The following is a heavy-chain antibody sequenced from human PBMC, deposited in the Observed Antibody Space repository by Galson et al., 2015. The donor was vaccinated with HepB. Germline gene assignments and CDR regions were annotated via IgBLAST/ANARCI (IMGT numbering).Heavy chain of an antibody. CDR3: VKDGGGYQLLHYYYGMDV. D-gene: IGHD3-16*01. J-gene: IGHJ6*02. Sequence: SLRLSCAASGINFSSYGMHWVRQAPGKGLEWVAVISYAGSNKYYADSVKGRFTISRDNAKNTMYLQMNSLRDEDTAVYYCVKDGGGYQLLHYYYGMDVWGQGTTVTVSS. V-gene: IGHV3-30*18. CDR2: ISYAGSNK. CDR1: GINFSSYG.